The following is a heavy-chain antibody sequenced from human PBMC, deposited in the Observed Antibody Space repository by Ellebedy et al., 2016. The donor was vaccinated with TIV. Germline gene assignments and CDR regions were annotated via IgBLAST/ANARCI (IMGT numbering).Heavy chain of an antibody. CDR3: ARMGTRSTDIEHYFDY. CDR2: IIPIFGTA. Sequence: SVKVSCXASGSTFSSYAISWVRQAPGQGLEWMGGIIPIFGTANYAQKFQGRVTITADKSTSTAYMELSSLRSEDTAVYYCARMGTRSTDIEHYFDYWGQGTLVTVSS. V-gene: IGHV1-69*06. J-gene: IGHJ4*02. CDR1: GSTFSSYA. D-gene: IGHD2-2*01.